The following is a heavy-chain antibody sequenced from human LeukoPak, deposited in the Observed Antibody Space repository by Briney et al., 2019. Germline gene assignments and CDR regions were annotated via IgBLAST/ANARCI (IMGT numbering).Heavy chain of an antibody. D-gene: IGHD3-10*01. V-gene: IGHV3-23*01. CDR1: GFTFSSYA. J-gene: IGHJ5*02. Sequence: PGGSLRLSCAASGFTFSSYAMSWVRQAPGKGLEWVSAISGSGGSTYYADSVKGRFTISRDNSKNTLYLQMNSLRAEGTAVYYCAKDAPISYYYGSGSYSDPWGQGTLVTVSP. CDR3: AKDAPISYYYGSGSYSDP. CDR2: ISGSGGST.